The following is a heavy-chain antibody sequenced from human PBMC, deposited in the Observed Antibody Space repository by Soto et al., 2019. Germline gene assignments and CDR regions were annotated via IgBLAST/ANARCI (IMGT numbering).Heavy chain of an antibody. CDR3: ARDLYDSSGYYVAYYYYGMDV. CDR2: TYHRSKWYN. Sequence: SQTLSLTCAISGDSVSSNSAAWNWIRQSPSRGLEWLGRTYHRSKWYNDYAVSVKSRITINPDTSKNQFSLQLNSVTPEDTAVYYCARDLYDSSGYYVAYYYYGMDVWGQGTTVTVSS. J-gene: IGHJ6*02. D-gene: IGHD3-22*01. CDR1: GDSVSSNSAA. V-gene: IGHV6-1*01.